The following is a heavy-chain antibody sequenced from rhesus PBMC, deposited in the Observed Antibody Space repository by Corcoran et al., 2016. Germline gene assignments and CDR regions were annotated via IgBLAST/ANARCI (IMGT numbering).Heavy chain of an antibody. V-gene: IGHV1-111*02. J-gene: IGHJ4*01. CDR3: ARGQRVFDY. Sequence: VQLVQSGAEVKKPGASGQISCRASGYPFNDHYLTWVRQAPGKGLEWMGRVDPEDGEADYAQKFQDRVTITADMSTDTAYMELSSLRSEDTAVYYCARGQRVFDYWGQGVLVTVSS. CDR2: VDPEDGEA. D-gene: IGHD5-24*01. CDR1: GYPFNDHY.